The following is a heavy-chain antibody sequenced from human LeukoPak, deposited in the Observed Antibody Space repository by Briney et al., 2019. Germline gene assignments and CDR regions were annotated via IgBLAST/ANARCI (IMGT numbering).Heavy chain of an antibody. CDR3: ARANANWFDP. V-gene: IGHV1-2*02. Sequence: ASVKVSCRASGYTFTGYYMHWVRQAPGQGLEWMGWIDPNSGGTNYAQKFQGRVTMTRDTSISTAYMELSRLRSDDTAVYYCARANANWFDPWGQGTLVTVSS. CDR1: GYTFTGYY. CDR2: IDPNSGGT. J-gene: IGHJ5*02.